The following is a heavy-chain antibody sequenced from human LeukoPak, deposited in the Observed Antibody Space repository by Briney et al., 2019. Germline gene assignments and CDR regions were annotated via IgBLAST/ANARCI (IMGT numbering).Heavy chain of an antibody. CDR2: IYPGDSDT. J-gene: IGHJ3*02. D-gene: IGHD2-2*01. CDR3: ARFSLGYCSSTSCYDDAFDI. Sequence: GESLKISCMGSGYMFSQYWIDWVRQLPGRGLEWMGSIYPGDSDTRYSPSFQGQVTISADKSISTAYLQWSSLKASDTAMYYCARFSLGYCSSTSCYDDAFDIWGQGTMVTVSS. CDR1: GYMFSQYW. V-gene: IGHV5-51*01.